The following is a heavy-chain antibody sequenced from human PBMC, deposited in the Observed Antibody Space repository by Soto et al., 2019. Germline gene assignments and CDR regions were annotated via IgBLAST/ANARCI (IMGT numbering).Heavy chain of an antibody. CDR1: GFTFSSYG. CDR2: IWYDGSNK. Sequence: AGGSLRLSCAASGFTFSSYGMHWVRQAPGKGLEWVAVIWYDGSNKYYADSVKGRFTISRDNSKNTLYLQMNSLRAEDTAVYYCARDDTIYCSSTSCYIKAPDYWGQGTLVTVSS. J-gene: IGHJ4*02. V-gene: IGHV3-33*01. CDR3: ARDDTIYCSSTSCYIKAPDY. D-gene: IGHD2-2*02.